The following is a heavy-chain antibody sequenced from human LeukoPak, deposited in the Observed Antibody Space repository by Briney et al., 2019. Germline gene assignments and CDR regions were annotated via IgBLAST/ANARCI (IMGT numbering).Heavy chain of an antibody. CDR2: IRYDGSNK. CDR1: GFTFSSYG. D-gene: IGHD6-13*01. Sequence: GGSLRLSCAASGFTFSSYGMHWVRQAPGKGLEWVAFIRYDGSNKYYADSVKGRFTISRDNSKNTLYLQMNSLRAEDTAVYYCAKEAISSSWYTLFDYWGQGTLVTVSS. CDR3: AKEAISSSWYTLFDY. J-gene: IGHJ4*02. V-gene: IGHV3-30*02.